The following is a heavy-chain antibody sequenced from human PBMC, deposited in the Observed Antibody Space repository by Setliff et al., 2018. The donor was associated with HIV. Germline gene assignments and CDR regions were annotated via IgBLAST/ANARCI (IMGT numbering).Heavy chain of an antibody. CDR3: ARTGYSSGWFEYYYYYYMDV. CDR1: GFTFSSYW. J-gene: IGHJ6*03. CDR2: IKQDGSEK. D-gene: IGHD6-19*01. Sequence: GGSLRLSCAASGFTFSSYWMSWVRQAPGKGLEWVANIKQDGSEKYYVDSVKGRFTISRDNAKNSLYLQMNSLRAEDTAVYYCARTGYSSGWFEYYYYYYMDVWGKGTTVTVSS. V-gene: IGHV3-7*03.